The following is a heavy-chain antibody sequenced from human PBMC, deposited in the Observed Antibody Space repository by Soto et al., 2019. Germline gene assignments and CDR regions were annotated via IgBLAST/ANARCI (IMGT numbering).Heavy chain of an antibody. CDR1: GFTFSSYW. J-gene: IGHJ6*02. Sequence: GGSLRLSCAASGFTFSSYWMSWVRQAPGKGLEWVANIKQDGSEKYYVDSVKGRFTISRDNAKNTLYLQMSSLRAEDTALYYCAKFYGSGSYNHYYDGMDVWGQGTTVTVSS. CDR2: IKQDGSEK. V-gene: IGHV3-7*03. CDR3: AKFYGSGSYNHYYDGMDV. D-gene: IGHD3-10*01.